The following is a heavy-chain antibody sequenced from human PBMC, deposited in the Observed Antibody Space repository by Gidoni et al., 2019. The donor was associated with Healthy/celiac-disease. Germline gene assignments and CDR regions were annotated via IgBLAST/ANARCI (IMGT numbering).Heavy chain of an antibody. CDR2: ISYDGSNK. CDR1: GFTFRSYA. Sequence: QVQLVASGGGVVQPGRSLRLSCAASGFTFRSYAMHWVRQAPGKGLEWVAVISYDGSNKYYADSVKGRFTISRDNSKNTLYLQMNSLRAEDTAVYYCARDRVVVITTLPDYWGQGTLVTVSS. J-gene: IGHJ4*02. D-gene: IGHD3-22*01. CDR3: ARDRVVVITTLPDY. V-gene: IGHV3-30-3*01.